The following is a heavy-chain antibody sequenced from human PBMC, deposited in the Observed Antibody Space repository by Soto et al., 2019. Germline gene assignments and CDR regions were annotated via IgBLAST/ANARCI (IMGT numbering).Heavy chain of an antibody. CDR1: GFTFSSYA. V-gene: IGHV3-23*01. J-gene: IGHJ4*02. D-gene: IGHD6-25*01. CDR3: AKGSAHGSPYYFGS. CDR2: ISGSGGST. Sequence: GGSLRLSCAASGFTFSSYAMAWVRQAPGKGLEWISAISGSGGSTYHGDSVKGRFTISRDNSKNTLYVQMNSLRAEDTAIYYCAKGSAHGSPYYFGSWGRGTLVTVSS.